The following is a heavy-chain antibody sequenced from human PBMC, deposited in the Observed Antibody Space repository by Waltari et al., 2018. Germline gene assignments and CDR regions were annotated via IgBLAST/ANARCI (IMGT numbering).Heavy chain of an antibody. CDR1: GYSISSGYY. D-gene: IGHD3-10*01. V-gene: IGHV4-38-2*01. CDR3: ARGWGLLRGVSGYGYGMDV. CDR2: INHSGLT. Sequence: QVQLQESGPRLVTPSETLSLNCAVSGYSISSGYYWDWIRQPPGKGMEWMGTINHSGLTYYNLSLKSRVTISVDTSKNHFSLEMMSVTAADTAVYYCARGWGLLRGVSGYGYGMDVWGQGTTVTVSS. J-gene: IGHJ6*02.